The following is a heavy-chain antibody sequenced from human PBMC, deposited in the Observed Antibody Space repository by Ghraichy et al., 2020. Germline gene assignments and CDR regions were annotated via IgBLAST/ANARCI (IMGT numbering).Heavy chain of an antibody. D-gene: IGHD1-26*01. CDR3: AKSGSYSGAFDI. CDR2: T. J-gene: IGHJ3*02. Sequence: SETLSLTCTVSGGSISNYYWTWIRQPPGKGLEWIGTNYNPSLKSRVTISVDTSKNQFSLILNSVTAADTAVYHCAKSGSYSGAFDIWGQGTKVTVSS. V-gene: IGHV4-59*01. CDR1: GGSISNYY.